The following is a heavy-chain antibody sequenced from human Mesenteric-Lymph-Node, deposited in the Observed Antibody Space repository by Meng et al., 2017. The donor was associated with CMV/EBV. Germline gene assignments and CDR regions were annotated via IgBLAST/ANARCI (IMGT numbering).Heavy chain of an antibody. CDR3: GKGCFGARFVCYYGMDV. CDR1: GFTFSSYW. J-gene: IGHJ6*02. Sequence: GESLKISCAASGFTFSSYWMSWVRQAPGKGLEWVANIKQDGSEKYYVDSVKGRFTISRDNAKNTLYLQMNSLRTEDTALYYCGKGCFGARFVCYYGMDVWGQGTTVTVSS. D-gene: IGHD2-8*01. V-gene: IGHV3-7*03. CDR2: IKQDGSEK.